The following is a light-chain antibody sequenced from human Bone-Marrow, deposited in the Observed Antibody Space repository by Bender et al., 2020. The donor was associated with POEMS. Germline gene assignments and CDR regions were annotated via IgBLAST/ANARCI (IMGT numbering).Light chain of an antibody. CDR1: SSNIENNY. Sequence: QSVLTQPPSASGTPGQRVTISCSGGSSNIENNYVYWYQHIPGTAPKLLLYRNDQRPSGVPDRFSGSKSGDSATLAISGLRSEDEADYYCSSYMNTNTVDVVFGGGTKLTVL. CDR2: RND. J-gene: IGLJ2*01. V-gene: IGLV1-47*01. CDR3: SSYMNTNTVDVV.